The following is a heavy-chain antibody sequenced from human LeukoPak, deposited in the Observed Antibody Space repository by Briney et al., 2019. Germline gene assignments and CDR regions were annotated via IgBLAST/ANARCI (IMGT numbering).Heavy chain of an antibody. V-gene: IGHV3-9*01. Sequence: GGSLRLSCAASGFTFDDYAMHWVRLAPGKGLEWVSGISWNSGSIDYAVSVKGRFIISRDNAKNSLYLQMNSLRPEDTASYYCAKGTGRYWTFFDYWGQGTLVIVSS. CDR2: ISWNSGSI. CDR3: AKGTGRYWTFFDY. J-gene: IGHJ4*02. CDR1: GFTFDDYA. D-gene: IGHD1-26*01.